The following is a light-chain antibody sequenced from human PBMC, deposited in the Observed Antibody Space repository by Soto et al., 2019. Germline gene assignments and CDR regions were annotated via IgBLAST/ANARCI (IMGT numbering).Light chain of an antibody. CDR3: QQRSSRPPMYT. J-gene: IGKJ2*01. CDR1: QSVSSY. CDR2: DAS. V-gene: IGKV3-11*01. Sequence: ELVLTQSPATLSLSPGERATLSCRASQSVSSYLAWYQQKPGQAPRLLIYDASKRATGIPARFSGSGSGTDFTLTISSLEPEDFAVYYCQQRSSRPPMYTFGQGTKVDIK.